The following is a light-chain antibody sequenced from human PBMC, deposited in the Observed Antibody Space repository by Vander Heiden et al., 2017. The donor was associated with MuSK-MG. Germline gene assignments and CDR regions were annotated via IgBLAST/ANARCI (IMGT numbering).Light chain of an antibody. CDR2: DVS. CDR1: SSDVGSY. Sequence: QSALTQPASVSGSPGQSITISCIGTSSDVGSYVSWYQQHPGKAPKLMIYDVSNRPSGVSNRFSGAKSGNTASLTISGLQAEDEADYYCSSYMSDSTLVFGGGTKLT. V-gene: IGLV2-14*03. J-gene: IGLJ2*01. CDR3: SSYMSDSTLV.